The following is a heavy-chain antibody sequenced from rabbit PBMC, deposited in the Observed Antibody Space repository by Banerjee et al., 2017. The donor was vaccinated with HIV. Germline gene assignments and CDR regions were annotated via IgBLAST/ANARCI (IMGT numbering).Heavy chain of an antibody. Sequence: QSLEESGGDLVQPGASLTLTCTASGFSFSSNYWICWVRQAPGKGLEWIACIYINNGNTWYANWAKGRFTISKTSSTTVTLQMTSLTVADTATYFCARGDYNLAYTGYAYPFNLWGQGTLVTVS. J-gene: IGHJ4*01. V-gene: IGHV1S40*01. CDR3: ARGDYNLAYTGYAYPFNL. D-gene: IGHD6-1*01. CDR1: GFSFSSNYW. CDR2: IYINNGNT.